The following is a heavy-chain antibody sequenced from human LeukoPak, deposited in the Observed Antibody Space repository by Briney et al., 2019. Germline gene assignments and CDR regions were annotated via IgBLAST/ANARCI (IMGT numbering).Heavy chain of an antibody. V-gene: IGHV4-39*01. CDR1: GGSISSNSNY. Sequence: SETLSLTCTVSGGSISSNSNYWGWIRQPPGKGLEWITTIYYSGTTYYNPSLKSRVTISVDTSKNQFSLKLSSVTAADTAMYYCASLITGTTTYYHYMDVWGKGTTVTVSS. CDR3: ASLITGTTTYYHYMDV. CDR2: IYYSGTT. D-gene: IGHD1-7*01. J-gene: IGHJ6*03.